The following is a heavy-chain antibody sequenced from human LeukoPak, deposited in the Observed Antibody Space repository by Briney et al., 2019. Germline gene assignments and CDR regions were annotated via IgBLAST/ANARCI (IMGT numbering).Heavy chain of an antibody. CDR2: ISAYNGNT. J-gene: IGHJ4*02. CDR3: ARSDCSSTSCYCDY. CDR1: GYTFTSYG. Sequence: ASVKVSCKASGYTFTSYGISWVRQAPGQGLEWMGWISAYNGNTNYAQKLQGRVTMTTDTSTSTAYMELRRLRSDDAAVYYCARSDCSSTSCYCDYWGQGTLVTVSS. V-gene: IGHV1-18*01. D-gene: IGHD2-2*01.